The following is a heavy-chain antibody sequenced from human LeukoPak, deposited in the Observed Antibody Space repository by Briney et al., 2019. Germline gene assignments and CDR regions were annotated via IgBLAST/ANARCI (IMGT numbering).Heavy chain of an antibody. CDR1: GYTFTGYY. CDR2: INPNSGGT. D-gene: IGHD3-22*01. CDR3: ARDSRLYYYDSSGYPFDY. V-gene: IGHV1-2*02. Sequence: ASVKVSCKASGYTFTGYYMHWVRQAPGQGLEWMGWINPNSGGTNYAQKLQGRVTMTTDTSTSTAYMELRSLRSDDTAVYYCARDSRLYYYDSSGYPFDYWGQGTLVTVSS. J-gene: IGHJ4*02.